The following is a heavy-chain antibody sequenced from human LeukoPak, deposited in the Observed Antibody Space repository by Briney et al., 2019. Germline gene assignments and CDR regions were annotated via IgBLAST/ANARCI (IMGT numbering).Heavy chain of an antibody. Sequence: ASVKVSCKASGYTFTSYGISWVRQAPGQGLEWMGWISAYNGNTNYAQKLQGRVTMTTDTSTSTAYMELRSLRSDDTAVYYCARVTASSSWYWDYYYYMDVWGKGTTVTVSS. CDR1: GYTFTSYG. V-gene: IGHV1-18*01. CDR3: ARVTASSSWYWDYYYYMDV. D-gene: IGHD6-13*01. J-gene: IGHJ6*03. CDR2: ISAYNGNT.